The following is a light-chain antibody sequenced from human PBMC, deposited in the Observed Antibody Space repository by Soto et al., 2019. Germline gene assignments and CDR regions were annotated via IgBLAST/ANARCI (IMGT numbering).Light chain of an antibody. V-gene: IGKV2-28*01. CDR1: QSLLHSKGYNY. J-gene: IGKJ2*01. CDR2: LGS. Sequence: DIVMTQSPLSLPVTPGEPASISCRSSQSLLHSKGYNYLDWYLQKPGQSPQLLIYLGSNRPYGGPDRFSGSGSGTDFTLKISRVEAEDVWVYYCMQALQTPKYTFGQGTKLEIK. CDR3: MQALQTPKYT.